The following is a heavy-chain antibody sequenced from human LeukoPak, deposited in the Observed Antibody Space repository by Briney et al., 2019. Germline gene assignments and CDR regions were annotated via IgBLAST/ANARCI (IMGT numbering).Heavy chain of an antibody. D-gene: IGHD3-10*01. CDR3: ARETSQKGTHYMDV. Sequence: PSETLSLTCTVSGGSISSYYWSWIRQPPGKGLEWIGYIFYSGSTNYNPSLKSRVTISVDTSKNQFSLKLSSVTAADTAVYYCARETSQKGTHYMDVWGKGTTVTISS. J-gene: IGHJ6*03. CDR2: IFYSGST. V-gene: IGHV4-59*01. CDR1: GGSISSYY.